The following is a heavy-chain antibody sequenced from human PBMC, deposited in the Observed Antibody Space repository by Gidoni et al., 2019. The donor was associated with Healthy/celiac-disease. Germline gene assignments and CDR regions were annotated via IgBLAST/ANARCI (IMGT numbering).Heavy chain of an antibody. CDR2: IYYSGST. CDR1: GGSISSSSYY. D-gene: IGHD6-13*01. Sequence: QLQLQESGPGLVKPSETLSLTCTVSGGSISSSSYYWGWIRQPPGKGLEWIGSIYYSGSTYYNPSLKSRVTISVDTSKNQFSLKLSSVTAADTAVYYCARRHSSSWYINYYYMDVWGKGTTVTVSS. CDR3: ARRHSSSWYINYYYMDV. V-gene: IGHV4-39*01. J-gene: IGHJ6*03.